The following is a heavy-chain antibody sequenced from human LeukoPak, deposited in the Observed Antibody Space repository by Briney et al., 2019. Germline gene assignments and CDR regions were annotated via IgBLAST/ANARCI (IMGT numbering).Heavy chain of an antibody. Sequence: SVKVSCKASGYTFTSYAISWVRQAPGQGLEWMGRIIPILGIANYAQKFQGRVTITADKSTSTAYMELSSLRSEDTAVYYCARGKDTYYDFWSGYPFDPWGQGTLVTVSS. J-gene: IGHJ5*02. V-gene: IGHV1-69*04. CDR1: GYTFTSYA. D-gene: IGHD3-3*01. CDR3: ARGKDTYYDFWSGYPFDP. CDR2: IIPILGIA.